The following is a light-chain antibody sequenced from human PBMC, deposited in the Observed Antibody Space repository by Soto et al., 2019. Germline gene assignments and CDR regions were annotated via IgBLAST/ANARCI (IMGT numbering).Light chain of an antibody. V-gene: IGLV2-14*03. CDR1: SRDVGAYDY. J-gene: IGLJ1*01. CDR2: YVD. Sequence: QSVLTQPASVSGSPGHSITISCTGTSRDVGAYDYVSWYLQYPDKAPQLLIYYVDHRPSGVSSRFSGSKSGNTASLTISGLQAEDEGDYYCCSYADGSIYFFGTGTKLTVL. CDR3: CSYADGSIYF.